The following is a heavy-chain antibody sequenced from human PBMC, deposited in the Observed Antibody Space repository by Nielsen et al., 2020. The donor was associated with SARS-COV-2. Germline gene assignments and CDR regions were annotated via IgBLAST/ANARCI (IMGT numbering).Heavy chain of an antibody. CDR1: GFTFSSYA. CDR3: ARDLELWFGEFCMDV. J-gene: IGHJ6*02. Sequence: GESLKISCAASGFTFSSYAMSWVRQAPGKGLEWVSYISSSSSTIYYADSVKGRFTISRDNSKNTLYLQMNSLRAEDTAVYYCARDLELWFGEFCMDVWGQGTTVTVSS. D-gene: IGHD3-10*01. CDR2: ISSSSSTI. V-gene: IGHV3-48*01.